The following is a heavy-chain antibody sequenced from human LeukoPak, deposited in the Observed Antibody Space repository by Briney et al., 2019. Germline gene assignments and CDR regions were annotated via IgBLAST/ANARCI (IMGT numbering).Heavy chain of an antibody. CDR2: INPNSGGT. J-gene: IGHJ1*01. CDR3: ASQEIRYCSSTSCYELD. D-gene: IGHD2-2*01. CDR1: GYTFTGYY. Sequence: GASVKASCKASGYTFTGYYMHWVRQAPGQGLEWMGWINPNSGGTNYAQKFQGRVTMTRDTSISTAYMELSRLRSDDTAVYYCASQEIRYCSSTSCYELDWGQGTLVTVSS. V-gene: IGHV1-2*02.